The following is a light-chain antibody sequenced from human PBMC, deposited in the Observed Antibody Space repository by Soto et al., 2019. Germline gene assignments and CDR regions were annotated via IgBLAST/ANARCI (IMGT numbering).Light chain of an antibody. V-gene: IGKV3-15*01. CDR3: QQYNNWPPWT. Sequence: MLMTQSPATLSVSPGERATHSCRASHSVRNNLAWYQQKPGQAPRLLIYDASTRATGIPARFSGSGSGTEFTLTISGLQSEDFAVYYCQQYNNWPPWTFGQGTKVEIK. J-gene: IGKJ1*01. CDR1: HSVRNN. CDR2: DAS.